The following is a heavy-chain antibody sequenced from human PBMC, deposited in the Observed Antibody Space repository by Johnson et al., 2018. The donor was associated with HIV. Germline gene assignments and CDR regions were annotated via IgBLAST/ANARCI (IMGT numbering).Heavy chain of an antibody. CDR3: ASSLHYYDSSGYRGAFDI. Sequence: VESGGGLVQPGRSLRLSCAASGFTFDDYAMHWVRQAPGKGLEWVSLISWDGGSTYYADSVKGQFTISRDNSKNSLYLQMNSLRAEDTALYYCASSLHYYDSSGYRGAFDIWGQGTMVTVSS. CDR2: ISWDGGST. V-gene: IGHV3-43D*03. CDR1: GFTFDDYA. J-gene: IGHJ3*02. D-gene: IGHD3-22*01.